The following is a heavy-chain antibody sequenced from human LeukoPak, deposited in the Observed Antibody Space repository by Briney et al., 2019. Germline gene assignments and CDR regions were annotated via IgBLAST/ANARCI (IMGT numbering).Heavy chain of an antibody. D-gene: IGHD4/OR15-4a*01. CDR1: GFTFSSYE. V-gene: IGHV3-48*03. CDR3: VREGIYGAYFDY. CDR2: ISSSGTNK. Sequence: GGSLRLSCAASGFTFSSYEMNWVRQAPGKGLEWVPYISSSGTNKNNADSVKGRFTISRDNAKNSLYLQMNSLRAEDTAVYYCVREGIYGAYFDYWGQGTLVTVSS. J-gene: IGHJ4*02.